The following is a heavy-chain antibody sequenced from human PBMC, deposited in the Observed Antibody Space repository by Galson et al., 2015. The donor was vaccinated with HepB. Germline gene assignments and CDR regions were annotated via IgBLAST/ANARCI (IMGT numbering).Heavy chain of an antibody. CDR1: GFTFSNYA. D-gene: IGHD3-3*01. V-gene: IGHV3-23*01. J-gene: IGHJ4*02. Sequence: SLRLSCAASGFTFSNYAMSWVRQAPGKGLEWVSTISGSGGRTYYADSVRGRFTISRDNSKNTVYLQMNSLGAEDTAIYYCAKARIWHDLWSGYDLDYWGQGALVTVSS. CDR3: AKARIWHDLWSGYDLDY. CDR2: ISGSGGRT.